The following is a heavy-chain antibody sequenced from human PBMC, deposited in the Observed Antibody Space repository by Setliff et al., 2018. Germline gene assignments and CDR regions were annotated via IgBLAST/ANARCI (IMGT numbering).Heavy chain of an antibody. CDR3: AKRGHYSSSDGLYFDF. Sequence: GGSLRLSCAASGFRISFREYWMFWVRQAPGTGLEWVSSVYNGNDETKYADSVKGRFTISRDRSKNTVYLQMNRLRAEDTAVYYCAKRGHYSSSDGLYFDFWGQGTQVTVSS. D-gene: IGHD6-6*01. V-gene: IGHV3-23*01. CDR1: GFRISFREYW. CDR2: VYNGNDET. J-gene: IGHJ4*02.